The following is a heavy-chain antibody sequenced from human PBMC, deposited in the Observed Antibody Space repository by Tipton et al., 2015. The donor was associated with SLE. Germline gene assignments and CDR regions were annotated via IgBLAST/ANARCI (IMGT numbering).Heavy chain of an antibody. V-gene: IGHV4-34*01. CDR2: INHSGST. CDR3: ARSGPSWGYYYYMDV. D-gene: IGHD3-16*01. J-gene: IGHJ6*03. CDR1: VGSFSGYY. Sequence: TLSLTCAVYVGSFSGYYWSWIRQPPGKGLEWIGEINHSGSTNYNPSLKSRVTISVDTSKNQFSLKLSSVTAADTAVYYCARSGPSWGYYYYMDVWGKGTTVTVSS.